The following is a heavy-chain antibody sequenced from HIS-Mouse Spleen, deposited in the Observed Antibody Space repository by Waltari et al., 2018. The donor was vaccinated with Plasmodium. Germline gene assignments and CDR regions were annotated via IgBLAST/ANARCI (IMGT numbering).Heavy chain of an antibody. D-gene: IGHD6-13*01. CDR2: IKQDGSEK. CDR3: ASSWYWYFDL. Sequence: EVQLVESGGGLVQPGGALRLACAASGFTFRSYWMSWVRQAPGKGLEWVANIKQDGSEKYYVDSVKGRFTISRDNAKNSLYLQMNSLRAEDTAVYYCASSWYWYFDLWGRGTLVTVSS. CDR1: GFTFRSYW. J-gene: IGHJ2*01. V-gene: IGHV3-7*01.